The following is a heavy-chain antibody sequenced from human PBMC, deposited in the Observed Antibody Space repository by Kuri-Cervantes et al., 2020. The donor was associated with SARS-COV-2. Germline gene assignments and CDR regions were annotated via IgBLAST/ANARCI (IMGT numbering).Heavy chain of an antibody. CDR2: IYPGDTDT. CDR1: GYSFTSSW. Sequence: KVSCKGSGYSFTSSWIGWVRQMPGKGLEWLGIIYPGDTDTRYSPSFQGQVTISADKSISTAYLQWSSLKASDTAMHYCARWEIRFLGSWFDPWGQGTLVTVSS. J-gene: IGHJ5*02. CDR3: ARWEIRFLGSWFDP. D-gene: IGHD3-3*01. V-gene: IGHV5-51*01.